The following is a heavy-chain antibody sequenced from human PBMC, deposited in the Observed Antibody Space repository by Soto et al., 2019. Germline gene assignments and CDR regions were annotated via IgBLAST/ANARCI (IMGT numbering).Heavy chain of an antibody. Sequence: PSETLSLTCTVSGGSISSYYWSWIRQPPGKGLEWIGYIYYSGSTNYNPSLKSRVTISVDTSKNQFSLKLSSVTAADTAVYYCARLILAAGAGFDPWGQGTLVTVSS. CDR1: GGSISSYY. J-gene: IGHJ5*02. CDR2: IYYSGST. D-gene: IGHD2-15*01. V-gene: IGHV4-59*08. CDR3: ARLILAAGAGFDP.